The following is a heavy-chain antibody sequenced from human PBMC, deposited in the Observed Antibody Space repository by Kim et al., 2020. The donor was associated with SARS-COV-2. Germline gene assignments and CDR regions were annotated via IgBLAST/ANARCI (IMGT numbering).Heavy chain of an antibody. CDR2: ISYDGSNK. D-gene: IGHD6-13*01. Sequence: GGSLRLSCAASGFTFSSYGMHWVRQAPGKGLEWVAVISYDGSNKYYADSVKGRFTISRDNSKNTLYLQMNSLRAEDTAVYYCAKESIAAAGTDYYYGMDVWGQGTTVTVSS. V-gene: IGHV3-30*18. J-gene: IGHJ6*02. CDR3: AKESIAAAGTDYYYGMDV. CDR1: GFTFSSYG.